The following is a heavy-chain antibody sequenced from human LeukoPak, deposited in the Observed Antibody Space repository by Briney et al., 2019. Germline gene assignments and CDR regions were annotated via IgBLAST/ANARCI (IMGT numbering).Heavy chain of an antibody. CDR1: GFTFSSYW. D-gene: IGHD3-9*01. CDR2: IKQDGSEK. CDR3: ATTGNRYFDWLSDY. Sequence: PGGSLRLSCAASGFTFSSYWMSWVRQAPGKGLEWVANIKQDGSEKYYVDSVKGRFTISRDNAKNSLYLQMNSLRAEDTAVYYCATTGNRYFDWLSDYWGQGTLVTVSS. J-gene: IGHJ4*02. V-gene: IGHV3-7*01.